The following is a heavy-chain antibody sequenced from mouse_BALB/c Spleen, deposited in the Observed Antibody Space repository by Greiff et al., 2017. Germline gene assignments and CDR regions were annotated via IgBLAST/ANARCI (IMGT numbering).Heavy chain of an antibody. CDR3: ARWGRRFDY. Sequence: ESGPGLVKPSQSLSLTCTVTGYSITSDYAWNWIRQFPGNKLEWMGYISYSGSTSYNPSLKSRISITRDTSKNQFFLQLNSVTTEDTATYYCARWGRRFDYWGQGTTLTVSS. V-gene: IGHV3-2*02. CDR1: GYSITSDYA. J-gene: IGHJ2*01. D-gene: IGHD3-3*01. CDR2: ISYSGST.